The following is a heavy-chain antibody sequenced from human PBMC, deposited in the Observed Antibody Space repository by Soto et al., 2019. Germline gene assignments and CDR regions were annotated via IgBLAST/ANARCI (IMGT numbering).Heavy chain of an antibody. J-gene: IGHJ6*02. V-gene: IGHV3-43*02. Sequence: GGSLRLSCAASGFTFDDYAMHWVRQAPGKGLEWVSLISGDGGSTYYADSVKGRFTISRDNSKNSLYLQMNSLRTEDTALYYCAKVLDDSSGYYYYYYGMDVWGQGTTVTVSS. CDR3: AKVLDDSSGYYYYYYGMDV. CDR2: ISGDGGST. D-gene: IGHD3-22*01. CDR1: GFTFDDYA.